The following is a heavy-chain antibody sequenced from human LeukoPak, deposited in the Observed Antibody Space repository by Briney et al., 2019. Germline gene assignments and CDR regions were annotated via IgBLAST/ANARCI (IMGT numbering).Heavy chain of an antibody. CDR1: GGSISSYY. J-gene: IGHJ4*02. CDR2: IYYSGST. Sequence: SETLSLTCTVSGGSISSYYWSWIRQPPGKGLEWIGYIYYSGSTNYNPSLKSRVTISVDTSKNQFSLKLSSVTAADTAVYYCASVGYSSGWFDYWGQGTLVTVSS. D-gene: IGHD6-19*01. V-gene: IGHV4-59*01. CDR3: ASVGYSSGWFDY.